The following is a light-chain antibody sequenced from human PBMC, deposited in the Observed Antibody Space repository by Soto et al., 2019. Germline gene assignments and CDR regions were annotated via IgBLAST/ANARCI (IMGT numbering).Light chain of an antibody. CDR1: QSVSTN. CDR3: QQHDGWPSFT. V-gene: IGKV3-11*01. Sequence: EIVLTQSPATLSLSPGERATLSCRASQSVSTNVAWYQQKPGQAPRLLLYDASNRATGIPVRFSGSGSGTDFTLTISSLEPEDFAVYYCQQHDGWPSFTFGPGTKVDIK. CDR2: DAS. J-gene: IGKJ3*01.